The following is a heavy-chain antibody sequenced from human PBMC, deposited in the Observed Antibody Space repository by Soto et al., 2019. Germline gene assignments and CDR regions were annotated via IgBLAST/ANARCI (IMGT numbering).Heavy chain of an antibody. D-gene: IGHD5-12*01. CDR2: IGGTGSKE. CDR3: ARSRMPYSDNEHSRD. CDR1: GLTFSGLGMKFSSYG. Sequence: QVQLLESGGGVVQPGGSLRLSCGESGLTFSGLGMKFSSYGMEWVRQAPGKGLEWVALIGGTGSKEEYADTVKGRFTISRANAKNTVYLQMSSLRVEDTVVYYCARSRMPYSDNEHSRDWGPGTLVTVSS. J-gene: IGHJ4*02. V-gene: IGHV3-33*01.